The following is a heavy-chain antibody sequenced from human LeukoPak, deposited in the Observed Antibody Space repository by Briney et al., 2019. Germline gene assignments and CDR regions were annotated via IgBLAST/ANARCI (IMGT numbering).Heavy chain of an antibody. CDR2: IKEDGSTT. CDR3: APQTMILVL. Sequence: PGGSLRLSCVASGFTFSSHWVSWVRQAPGKGLEWVANIKEDGSTTDYVDSVKGRFTISRDNAKNSVFLQMNCLRAEDTAVYYCAPQTMILVLGGQGTLVTVSS. D-gene: IGHD3-22*01. CDR1: GFTFSSHW. J-gene: IGHJ4*02. V-gene: IGHV3-7*01.